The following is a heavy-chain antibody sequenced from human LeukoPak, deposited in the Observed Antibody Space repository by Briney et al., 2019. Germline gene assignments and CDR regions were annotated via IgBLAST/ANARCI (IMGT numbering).Heavy chain of an antibody. CDR3: ASSGWFGEADYYYYYMDV. J-gene: IGHJ6*03. Sequence: ASVKVSCKASGYTFTSYYMHWVRQAPGQGLEWMGIINPSGGSTSYAQKIQGRVTMTRDMSTSTVYMELSSLRSEDTAVYYCASSGWFGEADYYYYYMDVWGKGTTVTVSS. CDR1: GYTFTSYY. CDR2: INPSGGST. V-gene: IGHV1-46*01. D-gene: IGHD3-10*01.